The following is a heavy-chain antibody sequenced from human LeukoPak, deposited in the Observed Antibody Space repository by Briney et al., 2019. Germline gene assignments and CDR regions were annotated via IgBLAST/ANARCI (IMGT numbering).Heavy chain of an antibody. CDR3: AKAPGSPSSGYPLEY. Sequence: GGSLSLSCAASGFRFSGYWMTWVRQAPGKGLEWVANIKGDGSETSYVTSVRGRFTISRDNAKNSLYLQMNSLRAEDTALYYCAKAPGSPSSGYPLEYWGQGTLVTVSS. J-gene: IGHJ4*02. CDR1: GFRFSGYW. V-gene: IGHV3-7*03. CDR2: IKGDGSET. D-gene: IGHD3-22*01.